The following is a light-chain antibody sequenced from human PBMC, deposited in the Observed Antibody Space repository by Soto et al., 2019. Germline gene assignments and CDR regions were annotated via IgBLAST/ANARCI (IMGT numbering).Light chain of an antibody. Sequence: EIVLTQSPSTLSLSPGERATLSCRASQSVSSYLAWYQQKPGQAPRLLIYDASNTATGIPARFSGSGSGTAFSLPISSREHEDFAVYYWQQRSNWPPLTFGGGTKVEI. CDR1: QSVSSY. V-gene: IGKV3-11*01. J-gene: IGKJ4*01. CDR3: QQRSNWPPLT. CDR2: DAS.